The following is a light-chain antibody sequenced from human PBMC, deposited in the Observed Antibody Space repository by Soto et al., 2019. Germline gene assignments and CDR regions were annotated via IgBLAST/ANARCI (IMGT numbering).Light chain of an antibody. CDR2: WAS. V-gene: IGKV4-1*01. CDR3: LQYSGPQWT. Sequence: DIVMTQSPDSLAVSLGEMATINCKSSRTVLYTSYTKNYLAWYQQQPVQPPKLLRYWASTRQSGVPDRFSGRGSGTHFPLAISRLQAEYVAVYYCLQYSGPQWTFGHGTKVEIK. J-gene: IGKJ1*01. CDR1: RTVLYTSYTKNY.